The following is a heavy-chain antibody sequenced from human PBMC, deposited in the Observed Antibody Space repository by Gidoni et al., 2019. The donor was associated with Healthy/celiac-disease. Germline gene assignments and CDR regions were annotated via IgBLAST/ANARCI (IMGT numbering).Heavy chain of an antibody. CDR2: IIPILGRA. Sequence: QVQLVQSGAEVKKPGSSVKVSCKASGGTFSSYAISWVPQAPGQGLEWMGRIIPILGRANYAPKFQGRVTITADKSTSTAYMELSSLRSEDTAVYYCARESWGGYYDSSGYYPPEIYGMDVWGQGTTVTVSS. J-gene: IGHJ6*02. D-gene: IGHD3-22*01. V-gene: IGHV1-69*04. CDR1: GGTFSSYA. CDR3: ARESWGGYYDSSGYYPPEIYGMDV.